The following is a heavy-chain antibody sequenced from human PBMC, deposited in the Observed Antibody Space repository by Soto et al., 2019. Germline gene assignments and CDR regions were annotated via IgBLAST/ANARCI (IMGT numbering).Heavy chain of an antibody. V-gene: IGHV3-66*01. D-gene: IGHD6-19*01. CDR2: IYSGGST. CDR1: GFTVSSNY. Sequence: EVQLVESGGGLVQPGGSLRLSCAASGFTVSSNYMNWVRQAPGKGLEWVSVIYSGGSTYYADSVNGRFTISRDNAKITLYLQTNRLRAEDTAVYYCTISWAVASSSDYWGEGTLGTASS. CDR3: TISWAVASSSDY. J-gene: IGHJ4*02.